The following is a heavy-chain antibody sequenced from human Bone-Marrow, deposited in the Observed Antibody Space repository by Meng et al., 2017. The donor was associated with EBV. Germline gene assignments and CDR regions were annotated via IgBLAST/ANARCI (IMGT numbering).Heavy chain of an antibody. Sequence: QVQPPESGPGLVRPSGALSLTCAVSRGFITSGDWWSWVRQSPGKGLEWIGEIHHSGGTSYNPSLKSRVTISLDMSKDQFSLRLSSVTAADTAVYYCARAGYHRPASEYWGQGTLVTVSS. V-gene: IGHV4-4*02. D-gene: IGHD2-15*01. CDR2: IHHSGGT. CDR1: RGFITSGDW. CDR3: ARAGYHRPASEY. J-gene: IGHJ4*02.